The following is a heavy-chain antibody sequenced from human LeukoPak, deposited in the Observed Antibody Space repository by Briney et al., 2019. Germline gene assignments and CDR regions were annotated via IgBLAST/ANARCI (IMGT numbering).Heavy chain of an antibody. J-gene: IGHJ5*02. Sequence: ASVKVSCKASGGTFSSYAISWVRQAPGQGLEWMGGIIPIFGTANYAQKFQGRVTITADESTSTAYTELSSLRSEDTAVYYCAGSDYGGNSFDWFDPWGQGTLVTVSS. V-gene: IGHV1-69*13. CDR3: AGSDYGGNSFDWFDP. D-gene: IGHD4-23*01. CDR1: GGTFSSYA. CDR2: IIPIFGTA.